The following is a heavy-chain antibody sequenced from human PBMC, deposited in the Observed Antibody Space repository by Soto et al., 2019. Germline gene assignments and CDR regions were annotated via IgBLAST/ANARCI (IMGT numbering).Heavy chain of an antibody. Sequence: GGSLRLSCAASGFTFDDYAMHWVRQAPGKGLEWVSGISWNSGSIGYADSVKGRFTISRDNAKNSLYLQMNSLRAEDTALYYCAKDHCSGGSCYSGIDYWGQGT. J-gene: IGHJ4*02. CDR3: AKDHCSGGSCYSGIDY. CDR2: ISWNSGSI. CDR1: GFTFDDYA. V-gene: IGHV3-9*01. D-gene: IGHD2-15*01.